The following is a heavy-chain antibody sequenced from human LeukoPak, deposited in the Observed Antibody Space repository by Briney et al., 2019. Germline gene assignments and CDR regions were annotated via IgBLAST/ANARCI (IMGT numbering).Heavy chain of an antibody. CDR1: GFTFSSYW. CDR3: ARVLVAPSGDY. V-gene: IGHV3-74*01. J-gene: IGHJ4*02. Sequence: GGSLRLSCAASGFTFSSYWMHWVRQAPGNGLVWVSRINSDGSSTSYADSVKGRFTISRDNAKNTLYLQMNSLRAEDTAVYYCARVLVAPSGDYWGQGTLVTVSS. D-gene: IGHD2-8*02. CDR2: INSDGSST.